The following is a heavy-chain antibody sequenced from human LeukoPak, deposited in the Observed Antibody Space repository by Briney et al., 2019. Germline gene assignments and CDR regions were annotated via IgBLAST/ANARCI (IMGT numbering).Heavy chain of an antibody. CDR2: IKPDDSEK. J-gene: IGHJ4*02. CDR3: VTHEVTAITRSTFDN. D-gene: IGHD4-23*01. V-gene: IGHV3-7*01. CDR1: GFTFSHFW. Sequence: AGGSLRLSCIASGFTFSHFWMSWVRQAPGKGLEWLANIKPDDSEKYYGNSVKGRFTILRDNAKNSVYLQMNSLRAEDTGVYYCVTHEVTAITRSTFDNWGQGTLVTVSS.